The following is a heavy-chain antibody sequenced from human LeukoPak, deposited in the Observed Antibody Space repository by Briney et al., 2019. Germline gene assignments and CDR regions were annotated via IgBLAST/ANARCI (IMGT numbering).Heavy chain of an antibody. Sequence: SETLSLTCTVSGGSISSGNYWWSWIRQRPGKGLEWIGYIYYSGSTLYNPSLQSRASISVDTSKNQFSLRLNSVTAADTAVYYCAISDGYCSSTTCYNPFDYWGQGTLVTVSS. D-gene: IGHD2-2*02. CDR2: IYYSGST. CDR1: GGSISSGNYW. V-gene: IGHV4-31*03. CDR3: AISDGYCSSTTCYNPFDY. J-gene: IGHJ4*02.